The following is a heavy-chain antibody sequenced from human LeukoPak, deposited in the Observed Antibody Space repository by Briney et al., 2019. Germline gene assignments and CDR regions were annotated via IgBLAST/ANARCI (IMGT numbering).Heavy chain of an antibody. V-gene: IGHV1-18*01. Sequence: GASVKVSCKASGYTFTSYGISWVRQAPGQGLEWMGWISAYNGNTNYAQKLQGRVTMTTDTSTSTAYMELSGLSSEDTAVYYCAKDRLLNCRGDCYIFDYWGQGTVVTVSS. CDR3: AKDRLLNCRGDCYIFDY. CDR2: ISAYNGNT. D-gene: IGHD2-21*02. CDR1: GYTFTSYG. J-gene: IGHJ4*02.